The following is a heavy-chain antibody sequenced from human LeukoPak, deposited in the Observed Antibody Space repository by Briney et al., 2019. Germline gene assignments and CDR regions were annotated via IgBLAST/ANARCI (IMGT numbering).Heavy chain of an antibody. D-gene: IGHD6-13*01. Sequence: SVKVSCKASGGTFSSNAISWVRQAPGQGLEWMGGIIPIFGTANYAQKFQGRVTITADESTSTAYMELSSLRSEDTAVYYCARESVFGSSWTYYYYGMDVWGQGTTVTVSS. CDR3: ARESVFGSSWTYYYYGMDV. CDR2: IIPIFGTA. CDR1: GGTFSSNA. V-gene: IGHV1-69*13. J-gene: IGHJ6*02.